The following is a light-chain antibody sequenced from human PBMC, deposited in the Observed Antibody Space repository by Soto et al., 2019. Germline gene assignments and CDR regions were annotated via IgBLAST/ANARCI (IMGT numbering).Light chain of an antibody. CDR1: QSVSSSY. J-gene: IGKJ1*01. V-gene: IGKV3-20*01. Sequence: EIVLTQSPGTLSLSPGERATLSCRASQSVSSSYLAWYQQKPGQAPRLLIYGASIRATGIPDRFSGSGSGTDFTLTISRLEPEDSAVYYCQQYGSSPWTFGQGTKVEIK. CDR3: QQYGSSPWT. CDR2: GAS.